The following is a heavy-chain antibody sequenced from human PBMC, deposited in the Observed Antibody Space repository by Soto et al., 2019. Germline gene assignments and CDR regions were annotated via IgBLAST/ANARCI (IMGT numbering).Heavy chain of an antibody. Sequence: QEQLVQSGAEVKKPGASVKVSCKASGYTFSNYCLHWVRQAPGQGLEWMGIFNPNNGKTLYAQKFEGRVTMTTDTSTNTVYMELSSLRSEDTAIYYCARDVYTAGWYDKYAPSNNSFDPLGQGTLVTASS. J-gene: IGHJ5*02. D-gene: IGHD6-19*01. CDR3: ARDVYTAGWYDKYAPSNNSFDP. CDR1: GYTFSNYC. CDR2: FNPNNGKT. V-gene: IGHV1-46*01.